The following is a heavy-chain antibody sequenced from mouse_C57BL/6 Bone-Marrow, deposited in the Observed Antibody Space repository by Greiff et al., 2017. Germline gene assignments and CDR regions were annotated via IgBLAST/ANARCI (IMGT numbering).Heavy chain of an antibody. CDR3: ARQGYGSSLYYFDY. V-gene: IGHV5-2*01. J-gene: IGHJ2*01. CDR2: INSDGGST. Sequence: DVHLVESGGGLVQPGESLKLSCESNEYEFPSHDMSWVRKTPEKRLELVAAINSDGGSTYYPDTMERRFIISRDNTKKTLYLQMSSLRSEDTALYYCARQGYGSSLYYFDYWGQGTTLTVSS. CDR1: EYEFPSHD. D-gene: IGHD1-1*01.